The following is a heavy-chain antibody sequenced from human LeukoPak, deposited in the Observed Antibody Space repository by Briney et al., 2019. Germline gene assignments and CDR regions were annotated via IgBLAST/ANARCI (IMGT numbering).Heavy chain of an antibody. D-gene: IGHD1-26*01. J-gene: IGHJ4*02. CDR2: IKRDGSES. Sequence: PGGSLRLSCAASGFTFSNYRMSWVRQAPGKGLEWVANIKRDGSESHYVDSLKGRFTISRDNAKNSLYLQMNSLRAEDTAVYYCARDHEGALDYWGQGTQVTVSS. CDR3: ARDHEGALDY. CDR1: GFTFSNYR. V-gene: IGHV3-7*05.